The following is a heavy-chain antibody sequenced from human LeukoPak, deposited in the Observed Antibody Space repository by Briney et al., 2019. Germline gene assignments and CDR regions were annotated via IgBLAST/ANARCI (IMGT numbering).Heavy chain of an antibody. CDR1: GYSISSGYY. V-gene: IGHV4-38-2*01. Sequence: SETLSRTCAVSGYSISSGYYWGWIRPPPGKGLEWIGSIYHSGSAYYNPSLKSRVTISVGTSKNQFSLKLTSVTAADTAVYYCARNVLYSSSADYWGQGTLVTVSS. J-gene: IGHJ4*02. D-gene: IGHD6-6*01. CDR2: IYHSGSA. CDR3: ARNVLYSSSADY.